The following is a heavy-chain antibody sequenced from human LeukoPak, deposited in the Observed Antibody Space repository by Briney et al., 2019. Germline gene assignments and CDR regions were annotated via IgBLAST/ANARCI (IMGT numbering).Heavy chain of an antibody. Sequence: PGGSLRLSCVVSGFTFSSYWMHWVRQAPGKGLVWVSGTNTDGSSTMYADSAKGRFTIARDNAKNTLYLQMNSLRAEDTAVYYCYGANAEHWGQGTLVTVSS. CDR3: YGANAEH. CDR2: TNTDGSST. CDR1: GFTFSSYW. V-gene: IGHV3-74*03. D-gene: IGHD4-23*01. J-gene: IGHJ1*01.